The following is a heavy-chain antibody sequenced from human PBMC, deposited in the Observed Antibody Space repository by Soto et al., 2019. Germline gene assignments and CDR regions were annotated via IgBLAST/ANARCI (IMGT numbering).Heavy chain of an antibody. V-gene: IGHV1-18*01. J-gene: IGHJ4*02. CDR3: ARDVAALDY. Sequence: ASVKVSCKASGYTFTSYGISWVRQAPGQGLEWMGWISAYNGNTNYAQKFQGRVTITRDTSASTAYMELSSLRSEDTAVYYCARDVAALDYWGQGTQVTVSS. CDR1: GYTFTSYG. CDR2: ISAYNGNT. D-gene: IGHD6-13*01.